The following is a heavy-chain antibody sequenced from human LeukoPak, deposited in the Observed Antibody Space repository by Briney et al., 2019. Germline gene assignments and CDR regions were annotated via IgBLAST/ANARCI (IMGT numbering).Heavy chain of an antibody. CDR2: IYHSGST. Sequence: SETLSLTCAVSGYSISSGYYWGWIRQPPGKGLEWIGSIYHSGSTYYNPSLKSRVTISVDTSKNQFSLKLSSVTAADTAVYYCARQSDSSGYYYLGAFDFWGQGTMVTVSS. V-gene: IGHV4-38-2*01. CDR3: ARQSDSSGYYYLGAFDF. J-gene: IGHJ3*01. D-gene: IGHD3-22*01. CDR1: GYSISSGYY.